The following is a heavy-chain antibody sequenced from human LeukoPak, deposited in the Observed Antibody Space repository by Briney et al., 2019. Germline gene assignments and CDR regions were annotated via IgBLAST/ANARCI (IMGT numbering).Heavy chain of an antibody. Sequence: GESLKISCKGSGYSFTSYWIGWVRQMPGKGLEWMGIIYPGDSDTKYSPSFQGQVTISADKSISTAYLQWSSLKASDTAMYYCATHQPNQGAMYYYDHWGRETLVPVS. CDR2: IYPGDSDT. D-gene: IGHD2-2*01. CDR3: ATHQPNQGAMYYYDH. J-gene: IGHJ4*02. V-gene: IGHV5-51*01. CDR1: GYSFTSYW.